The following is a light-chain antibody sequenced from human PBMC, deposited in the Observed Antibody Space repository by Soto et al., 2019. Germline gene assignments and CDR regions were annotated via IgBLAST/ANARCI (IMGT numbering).Light chain of an antibody. CDR2: DAS. CDR3: QQRTNWPPELI. V-gene: IGKV3-11*01. CDR1: QSVSSN. J-gene: IGKJ4*01. Sequence: EVVLTQSPATLSLSPGESATLSCRASQSVSSNLAWYQQRPGQAPRLLIFDASKRATGTPARFSGSGSGTDFPLTISSLEPEDFAVYYCQQRTNWPPELIFGGGTKVEIK.